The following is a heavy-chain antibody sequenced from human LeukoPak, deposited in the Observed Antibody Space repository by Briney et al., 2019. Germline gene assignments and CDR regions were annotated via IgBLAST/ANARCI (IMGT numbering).Heavy chain of an antibody. CDR1: GGSISTDLYY. CDR2: IYSNGWT. V-gene: IGHV4-61*02. D-gene: IGHD6-19*01. CDR3: ARGSGWNSFDP. Sequence: SETLSLTCTVSGGSISTDLYYWTWMRQPAGKGLEWIGRIYSNGWTDYNPPLKSRVSISIDTSKNHFSLKMSLATAADTALYYCARGSGWNSFDPWGQGTLVTVSS. J-gene: IGHJ5*02.